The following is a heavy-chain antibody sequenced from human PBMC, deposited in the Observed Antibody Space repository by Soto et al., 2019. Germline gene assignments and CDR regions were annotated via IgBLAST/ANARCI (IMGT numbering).Heavy chain of an antibody. J-gene: IGHJ6*02. CDR2: IWYDGSNK. CDR1: GFTFSSYG. D-gene: IGHD2-2*01. Sequence: QVQLVESGGGVVQPGRSLRLSCAASGFTFSSYGMHWVRQAPGKGLEWVAVIWYDGSNKYYADSVKGRFTISRDNSKNTLYLLMDSLRAEDTAVYYCARDLVPAALILPLYYYGMDVWGRGTTVTVSS. V-gene: IGHV3-33*01. CDR3: ARDLVPAALILPLYYYGMDV.